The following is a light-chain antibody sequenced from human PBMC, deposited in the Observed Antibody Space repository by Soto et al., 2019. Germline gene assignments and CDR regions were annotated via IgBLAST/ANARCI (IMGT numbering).Light chain of an antibody. Sequence: DIQMTQSPSSLSSYVGDRVTITCRASHTIKNYLNWYQQKPGQAPKLLINAASTLQSGVPSRFSGSGSGTDFTLTISSLKNEDGATYDGQQRYSTTRTFGQGTKVDIK. CDR1: HTIKNY. CDR3: QQRYSTTRT. V-gene: IGKV1-39*01. J-gene: IGKJ1*01. CDR2: AAS.